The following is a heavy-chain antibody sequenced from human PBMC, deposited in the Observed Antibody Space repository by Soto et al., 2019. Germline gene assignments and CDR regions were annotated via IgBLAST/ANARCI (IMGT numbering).Heavy chain of an antibody. CDR2: IYHSGST. V-gene: IGHV4-30-2*01. J-gene: IGHJ3*02. CDR1: GGSIGGVGCS. Sequence: SEMMCHTCAVVGGSIGGVGCSWSWIRQPPGKGLEWIGYIYHSGSTYYNPSLKSRVTISVDRSKNQFSLKLSFVTAAETAVSYCASTPDIWGQGTMVTVS. CDR3: ASTPDI.